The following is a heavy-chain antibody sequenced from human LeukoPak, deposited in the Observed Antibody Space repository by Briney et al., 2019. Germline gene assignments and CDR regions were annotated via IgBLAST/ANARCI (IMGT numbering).Heavy chain of an antibody. V-gene: IGHV3-48*03. CDR2: ISSSGSTI. CDR1: GFTFSSYE. Sequence: GGSLRLSCVASGFTFSSYEMNWVRQAPGKGLEWVSYISSSGSTIYYADSVKGRFTISRDNAKNSLYLQMNSLRAEDTAVYYCARETPGDYYDSSGYYYWGQGTLVTVSS. D-gene: IGHD3-22*01. CDR3: ARETPGDYYDSSGYYY. J-gene: IGHJ4*02.